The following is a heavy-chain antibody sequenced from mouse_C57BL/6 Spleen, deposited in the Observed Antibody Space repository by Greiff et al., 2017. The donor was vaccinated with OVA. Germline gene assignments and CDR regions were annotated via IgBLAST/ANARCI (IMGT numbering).Heavy chain of an antibody. D-gene: IGHD2-4*01. J-gene: IGHJ2*01. CDR2: ISSGSSTI. V-gene: IGHV5-17*01. CDR1: GFTFSDYG. CDR3: ANDYGVFDFGY. Sequence: DVQLVESGGGLVKPGGSLKLSCAASGFTFSDYGMHWVRQAPEKGLEWVAYISSGSSTIYYADTVKGRFTISRDNAKNTLCLQMTSLRSEDTAMYYCANDYGVFDFGYWGQGTTLTVSS.